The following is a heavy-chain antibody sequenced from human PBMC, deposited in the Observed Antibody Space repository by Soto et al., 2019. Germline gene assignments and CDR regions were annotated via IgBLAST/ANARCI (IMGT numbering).Heavy chain of an antibody. CDR2: ISAYNGNT. V-gene: IGHV1-18*01. CDR3: ASEGPAPYYYCGMDV. Sequence: QVQLVQSGGEVKKPGASVKVSCKTSGYSFTTYGISWVRQAPGQGLEWMGWISAYNGNTNYAQKLQGRATMTTDTSTSTAYMELSSVRSDDTAVYYCASEGPAPYYYCGMDVWGQGSTVTVSS. J-gene: IGHJ6*02. CDR1: GYSFTTYG.